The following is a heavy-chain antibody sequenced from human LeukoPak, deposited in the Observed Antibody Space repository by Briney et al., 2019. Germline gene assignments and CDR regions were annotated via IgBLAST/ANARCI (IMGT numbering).Heavy chain of an antibody. V-gene: IGHV1-18*01. CDR2: ISTYNDNT. CDR1: GYTFTSYG. Sequence: ASVKVSCKASGYTFTSYGLSWVRQAPGQGLEWMGWISTYNDNTHYAQKFQGRVTMTTDTSTNTAYMELRSLRSDDTAVYYCARGGGMATKRGFDYWGQGTLVTVSS. D-gene: IGHD5-24*01. J-gene: IGHJ4*02. CDR3: ARGGGMATKRGFDY.